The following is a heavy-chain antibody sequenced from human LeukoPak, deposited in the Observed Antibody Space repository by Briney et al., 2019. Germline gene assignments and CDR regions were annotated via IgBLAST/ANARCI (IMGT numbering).Heavy chain of an antibody. CDR1: GDSISGNY. Sequence: PSETLSLTCTVSGDSISGNYWSWFRQPAGKGLEWIGRIYAKGTTNYNPSLKSRVTLSVDTSKNQFSLRLSSVTDADTAVYYCARDGDGKIYWGQGTLVTVSS. J-gene: IGHJ4*02. CDR2: IYAKGTT. D-gene: IGHD5-24*01. CDR3: ARDGDGKIY. V-gene: IGHV4-4*07.